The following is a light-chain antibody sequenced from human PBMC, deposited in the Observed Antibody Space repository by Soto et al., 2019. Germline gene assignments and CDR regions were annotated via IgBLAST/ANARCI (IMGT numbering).Light chain of an antibody. Sequence: IVLMQSPDTLSLSPGGRATLSCRASRSLSSDYLAWYQQKPGQAPRLLIYGASNRATGIPARFSGSGSGTDFTLTISSLEPEDFAVYYCQQRSNWITFGQGTRLEIK. CDR1: RSLSSDY. J-gene: IGKJ5*01. CDR3: QQRSNWIT. CDR2: GAS. V-gene: IGKV3-11*01.